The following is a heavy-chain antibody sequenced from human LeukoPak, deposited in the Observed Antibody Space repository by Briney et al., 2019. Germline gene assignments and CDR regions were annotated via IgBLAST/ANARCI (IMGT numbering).Heavy chain of an antibody. V-gene: IGHV4-30-2*01. CDR1: GGSISSGGYY. D-gene: IGHD3-3*01. CDR2: IYHSGNT. Sequence: PSQTLSLTCTVSGGSISSGGYYWSWIRQPPGKGLEWIGYIYHSGNTYYNPSLKSRVTISVDRSKNQFSLKLSSVTAADTAVYYCASVLRFFPNWFDPWGQGTLVTVSS. J-gene: IGHJ5*02. CDR3: ASVLRFFPNWFDP.